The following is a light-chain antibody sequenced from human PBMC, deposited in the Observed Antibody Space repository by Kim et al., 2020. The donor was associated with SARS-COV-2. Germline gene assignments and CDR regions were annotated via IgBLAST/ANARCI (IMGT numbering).Light chain of an antibody. CDR2: GAS. Sequence: EIVLTQSPGTLSLSPGERATLSCRASQTVTSNYLAWYQQKPGQAPRLLIYGASSRATGIPDRFSGSGSGTDFTLTITGLEPEDYAVYHCQQYGSSRLMYAFGQGTKLEI. CDR3: QQYGSSRLMYA. V-gene: IGKV3-20*01. J-gene: IGKJ2*01. CDR1: QTVTSNY.